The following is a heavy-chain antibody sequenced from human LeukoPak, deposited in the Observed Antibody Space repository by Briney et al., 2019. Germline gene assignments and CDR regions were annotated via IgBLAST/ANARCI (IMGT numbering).Heavy chain of an antibody. J-gene: IGHJ4*02. CDR3: ARDALHTAHFDY. V-gene: IGHV3-69-1*01. CDR2: VSASSDI. D-gene: IGHD5-18*01. CDR1: GFNFRDAA. Sequence: GGSLRLSCAASGFNFRDAAMNWVRQAPGKGLQWVSTVSASSDIHYSDSVKGRFTISRDNARNSLYLQMNSLRDEDTAVYYCARDALHTAHFDYWGQGTLVTVSS.